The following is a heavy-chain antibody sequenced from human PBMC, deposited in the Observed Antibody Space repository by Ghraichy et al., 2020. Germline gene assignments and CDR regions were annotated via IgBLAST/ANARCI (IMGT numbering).Heavy chain of an antibody. CDR3: ASVWSEDY. Sequence: SETLSLTCTVSGGSISSSSYYWGWIRQPPGKGLEWIGSIYYSGSTYYNPSLKSRVTISVDTSKNQFSLKLSSVTAADTAVYYCASVWSEDYWGQGTLVTVSS. J-gene: IGHJ4*02. V-gene: IGHV4-39*01. CDR2: IYYSGST. D-gene: IGHD3-10*01. CDR1: GGSISSSSYY.